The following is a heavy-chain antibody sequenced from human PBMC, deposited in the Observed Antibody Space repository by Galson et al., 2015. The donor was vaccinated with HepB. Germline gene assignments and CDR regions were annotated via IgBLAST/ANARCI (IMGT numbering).Heavy chain of an antibody. V-gene: IGHV1-69*13. CDR2: IIPIFGTA. CDR3: ARDPPYCSGGSCSDAFDI. J-gene: IGHJ3*02. CDR1: GGTFSSYA. D-gene: IGHD2-15*01. Sequence: SVKVSCKASGGTFSSYAISWVRQAPGQGLEWMGGIIPIFGTADYAQKFQGRVTITADESTSTAYIELSSLRSEDTAVYYCARDPPYCSGGSCSDAFDIWGQGTMVTVSS.